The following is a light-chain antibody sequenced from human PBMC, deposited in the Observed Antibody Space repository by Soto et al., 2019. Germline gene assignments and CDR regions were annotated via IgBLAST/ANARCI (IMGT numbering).Light chain of an antibody. CDR1: SNDIGGYNY. CDR3: NSYTGSGIV. CDR2: EVS. J-gene: IGLJ1*01. V-gene: IGLV2-14*01. Sequence: QSALTQPASVSGSPGQSITFSCTGTSNDIGGYNYVSWFQHHPDKAPKLMIYEVSNRPSGVSYRFSGSKSGNTASLTISGLQAEDEADYYCNSYTGSGIVFGTGTKLTVL.